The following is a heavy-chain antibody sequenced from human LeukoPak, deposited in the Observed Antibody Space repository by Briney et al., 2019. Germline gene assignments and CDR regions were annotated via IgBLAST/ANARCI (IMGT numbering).Heavy chain of an antibody. V-gene: IGHV1-2*02. D-gene: IGHD3-22*01. CDR3: ARSLTMIVVVIAGY. CDR2: INPNSGGT. CDR1: GYTFTGYY. Sequence: ASVKVSCMASGYTFTGYYMHWVRQAPGQGLEWMGWINPNSGGTNYAQKFQGRVTMTRDTPISTAYMELSRLRSDDTAVYYCARSLTMIVVVIAGYWGQGTLVTVSS. J-gene: IGHJ4*02.